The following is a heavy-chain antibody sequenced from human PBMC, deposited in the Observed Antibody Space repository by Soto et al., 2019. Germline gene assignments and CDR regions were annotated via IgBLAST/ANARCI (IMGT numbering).Heavy chain of an antibody. CDR2: ISSSGSTI. V-gene: IGHV3-11*04. CDR1: GFTFSDYF. D-gene: IGHD3-16*01. CDR3: APGELGGDYYDY. Sequence: GGSLRLSCAASGFTFSDYFMSWIRQAPGKGLEWISYISSSGSTIYYADSVKGRFTISRDNAKNSLYLQMNSLRAEDTAVYYCAPGELGGDYYDYWGQGTLVTVSS. J-gene: IGHJ4*02.